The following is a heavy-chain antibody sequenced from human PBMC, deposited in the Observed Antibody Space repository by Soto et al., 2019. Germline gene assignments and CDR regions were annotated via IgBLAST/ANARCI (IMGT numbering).Heavy chain of an antibody. CDR1: GFTFSSYA. D-gene: IGHD6-19*01. CDR3: ARVFISVAGQYYYYAMVL. J-gene: IGHJ6*02. Sequence: GGSLRLSCAASGFTFSSYAMHWVRQAPGKGLEWVAVISYDGSNKYYADSVKGRFTISRDNSKNTQYLQMNSLRAEDTAVYYCARVFISVAGQYYYYAMVLWGQ. V-gene: IGHV3-30-3*01. CDR2: ISYDGSNK.